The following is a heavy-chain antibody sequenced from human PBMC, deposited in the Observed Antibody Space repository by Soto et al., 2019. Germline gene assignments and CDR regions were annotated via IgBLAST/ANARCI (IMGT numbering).Heavy chain of an antibody. V-gene: IGHV4-59*01. Sequence: SETLSLTCTVSGGSISGYYGSWIRQPPGKGLEWIGYIYYTGSTNYNPSLKSRVTISVDTSKNQFSLKLSSVTAADTAVYYCARGSCSSASCYTGDYWGQGTLVTVSS. CDR3: ARGSCSSASCYTGDY. J-gene: IGHJ4*02. CDR2: IYYTGST. D-gene: IGHD2-2*02. CDR1: GGSISGYY.